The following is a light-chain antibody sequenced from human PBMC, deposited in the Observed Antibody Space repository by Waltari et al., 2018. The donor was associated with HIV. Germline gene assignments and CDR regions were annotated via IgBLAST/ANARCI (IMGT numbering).Light chain of an antibody. CDR3: VVWDARLNGLV. CDR2: SND. CDR1: SSNIGSDA. J-gene: IGLJ2*01. V-gene: IGLV1-44*01. Sequence: QSVLTQPPSASGTPGQRVTISCSGSSSNIGSDAVNWYQQFPGTATKVLIYSNDQRPSGVPDRFSGSKSGTSASLAINGLQSEDEADYYCVVWDARLNGLVFGGGTKLTVL.